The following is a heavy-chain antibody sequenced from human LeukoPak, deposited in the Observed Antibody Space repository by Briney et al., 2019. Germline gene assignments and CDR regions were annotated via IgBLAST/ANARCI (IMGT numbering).Heavy chain of an antibody. CDR1: GGSISSGDYY. CDR2: IYYSGST. Sequence: SETLSLTCTVSGGSISSGDYYWSWIRQPPGKGLEWIGYIYYSGSTYYNPSLKSRVTISVDTSKNQFSLKLSSVTAADTAVYYCARVGEYYYDSSGYSYVDYWGQGTLVTVSS. D-gene: IGHD3-22*01. J-gene: IGHJ4*02. V-gene: IGHV4-30-4*01. CDR3: ARVGEYYYDSSGYSYVDY.